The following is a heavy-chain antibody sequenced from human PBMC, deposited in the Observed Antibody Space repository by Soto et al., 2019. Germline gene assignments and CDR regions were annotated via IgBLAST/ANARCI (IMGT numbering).Heavy chain of an antibody. CDR2: IYHSGST. V-gene: IGHV4-30-2*01. J-gene: IGHJ4*02. Sequence: SETLSLTCAVSGGSISSGGYSWSWIRQPPGKGLEWIGYIYHSGSTYYNPSLKSRVTISVDRSKNRFSLKLSSVTAADTAVYYCARGYCSSTSCYTPFYFDYWGQGTLVTVSS. CDR1: GGSISSGGYS. D-gene: IGHD2-2*02. CDR3: ARGYCSSTSCYTPFYFDY.